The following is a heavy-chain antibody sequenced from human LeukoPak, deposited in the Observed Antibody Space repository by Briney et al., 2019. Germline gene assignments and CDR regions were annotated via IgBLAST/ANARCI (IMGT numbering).Heavy chain of an antibody. CDR2: INNDGSTT. J-gene: IGHJ5*02. CDR3: ARDLSFGAPYNWFDP. D-gene: IGHD3-10*01. CDR1: GFTCNNNW. Sequence: GGSLRLSCVASGFTCNNNWMHWVRQAPGKGLVWVSRINNDGSTTSYADSVKGRFTISRDNAKNTLYLQMNNLRAEDTAVYYCARDLSFGAPYNWFDPWGQGTLVTVSS. V-gene: IGHV3-74*01.